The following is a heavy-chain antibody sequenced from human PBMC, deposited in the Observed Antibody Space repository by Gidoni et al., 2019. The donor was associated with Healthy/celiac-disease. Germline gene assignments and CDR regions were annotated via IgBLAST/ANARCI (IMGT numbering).Heavy chain of an antibody. D-gene: IGHD6-13*01. CDR2: ISWNSGSI. Sequence: EVQLVESGGGLVQPGRSLRLSCAASGFTFDDYAMHWVRQAPGKGLEWVSGISWNSGSIGYADSVKGRFTISRDNAKNSLYLQMNSLRAEDTALYYCAKDKSGWSYFDYWGQGTLVTVSS. V-gene: IGHV3-9*01. CDR3: AKDKSGWSYFDY. J-gene: IGHJ4*02. CDR1: GFTFDDYA.